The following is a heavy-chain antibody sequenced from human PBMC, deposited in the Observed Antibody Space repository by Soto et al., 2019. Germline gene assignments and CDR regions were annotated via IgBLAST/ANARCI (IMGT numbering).Heavy chain of an antibody. V-gene: IGHV4-34*01. J-gene: IGHJ6*02. CDR1: GGSFSGYY. D-gene: IGHD6-13*01. Sequence: SETLSLTCAVYGGSFSGYYWSWIRQPPGKGLEWIGEINHSGSTNYNPSLKGRVTISVDTSKNQFSLKLSSVTAADTAVYYCARVGTSSSEWYYGMDVWGQGTTVTVSS. CDR3: ARVGTSSSEWYYGMDV. CDR2: INHSGST.